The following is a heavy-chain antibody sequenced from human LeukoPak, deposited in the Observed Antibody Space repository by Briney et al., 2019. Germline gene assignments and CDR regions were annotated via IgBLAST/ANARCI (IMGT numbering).Heavy chain of an antibody. CDR3: ARGYRWGYGYRIWKLPHFDY. CDR2: MNPNSGNT. J-gene: IGHJ4*02. CDR1: GYTFTSYD. V-gene: IGHV1-8*01. Sequence: ASVKVSCKASGYTFTSYDINWVRQATGQGLEWMGWMNPNSGNTGYAQKFQGRVIMTRNTSISTAYMELSSLRSEDTAVYYCARGYRWGYGYRIWKLPHFDYWGQGTLVTVSS. D-gene: IGHD5-12*01.